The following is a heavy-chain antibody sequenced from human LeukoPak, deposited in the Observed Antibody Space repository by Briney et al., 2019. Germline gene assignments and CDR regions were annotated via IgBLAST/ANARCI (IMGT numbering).Heavy chain of an antibody. CDR3: ARHVEVRSGYYFWFDP. CDR1: GGSISSSSYY. D-gene: IGHD3-3*01. J-gene: IGHJ5*02. CDR2: IYYGGST. V-gene: IGHV4-39*01. Sequence: PSETLSLTCTVSGGSISSSSYYWGWIRQPPGKGLEWIGSIYYGGSTYYNPSLKSRVTISVDTSKNQFSLKLSSVTAADTAVYYCARHVEVRSGYYFWFDPWGQGTLVTVSS.